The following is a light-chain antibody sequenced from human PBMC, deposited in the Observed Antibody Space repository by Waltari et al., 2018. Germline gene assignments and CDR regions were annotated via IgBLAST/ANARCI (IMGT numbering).Light chain of an antibody. CDR3: CLYTTNFYV. J-gene: IGLJ1*01. Sequence: QSALTQPPSVSGSPGQSVTISCTGTSNDVGPFDRVSWYQQPPGTAPKLLIFEVSNRPSGVPDRFSGPASGNTASLTISGLQAEDEADYYCCLYTTNFYVFAPATKVTVL. V-gene: IGLV2-18*01. CDR1: SNDVGPFDR. CDR2: EVS.